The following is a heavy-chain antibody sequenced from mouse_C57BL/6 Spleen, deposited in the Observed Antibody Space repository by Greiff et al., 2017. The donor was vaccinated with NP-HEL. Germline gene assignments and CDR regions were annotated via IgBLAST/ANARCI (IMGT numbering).Heavy chain of an antibody. CDR1: GYAFTSSW. CDR3: ARCSSGYGNYFDY. V-gene: IGHV1-82*01. D-gene: IGHD3-2*02. CDR2: IYPGDGDT. Sequence: QVQLQQSGPELVKPGASVKISCKASGYAFTSSWMNWVKQRPGKGLEWIGRIYPGDGDTNYNGKFKGKATLTADKSSSTAYMQLSSLTSEDSAVYFCARCSSGYGNYFDYWGQGTTLTVSS. J-gene: IGHJ2*01.